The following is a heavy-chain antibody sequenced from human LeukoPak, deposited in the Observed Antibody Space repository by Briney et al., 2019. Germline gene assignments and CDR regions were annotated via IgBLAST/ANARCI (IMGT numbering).Heavy chain of an antibody. J-gene: IGHJ4*02. CDR2: IYPGDSDA. V-gene: IGHV5-51*01. D-gene: IGHD2-8*02. CDR3: AISLGLSDTYWDF. CDR1: GSRFTTYW. Sequence: GESLNISCKASGSRFTTYWIGWVRQMPGKGLEGMGIIYPGDSDARYNPSFQGQVTISVDTSITIAHLQWSSLKPSDTAIYYCAISLGLSDTYWDFWGQGTLVTVTS.